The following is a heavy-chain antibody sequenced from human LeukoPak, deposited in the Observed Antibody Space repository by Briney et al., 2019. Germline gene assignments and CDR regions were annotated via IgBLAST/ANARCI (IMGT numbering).Heavy chain of an antibody. Sequence: GASVKVSCKASGYTFTGYYMHWVRQAPGQGLEWMGWINPNSGGTNYAQKFQGRVTMTRDTSISTAYMELSRLRSDDTAVYYCARLEATADGFYYYYGMDVWGQGTTVTVSS. CDR3: ARLEATADGFYYYYGMDV. D-gene: IGHD3-3*01. J-gene: IGHJ6*02. CDR2: INPNSGGT. CDR1: GYTFTGYY. V-gene: IGHV1-2*02.